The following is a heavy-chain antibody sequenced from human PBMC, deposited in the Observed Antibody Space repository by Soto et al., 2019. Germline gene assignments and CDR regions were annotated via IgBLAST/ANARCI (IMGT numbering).Heavy chain of an antibody. CDR3: ARDYPDHYDSSGYYSGGWFDP. CDR2: IIPIFGTA. Sequence: QVQLVQSGAEVKKPGSSVKVSCKASGGTFSSYVISWVRQAPGQGLEWMGGIIPIFGTANYAQKFQGRVTITADKSTSTAYMELSSLRSEDTAVYYCARDYPDHYDSSGYYSGGWFDPWGQGTLVTVSS. J-gene: IGHJ5*02. CDR1: GGTFSSYV. V-gene: IGHV1-69*06. D-gene: IGHD3-22*01.